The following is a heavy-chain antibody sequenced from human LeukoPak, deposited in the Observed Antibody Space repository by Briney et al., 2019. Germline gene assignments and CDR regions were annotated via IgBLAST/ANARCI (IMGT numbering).Heavy chain of an antibody. CDR3: ARNWGWFDF. CDR1: GFTFDDYT. CDR2: IKQDGSEK. J-gene: IGHJ4*02. D-gene: IGHD7-27*01. V-gene: IGHV3-7*01. Sequence: GGSLRLSCAASGFTFDDYTMHWVRQAPGKGLEWVANIKQDGSEKYYVDSVKGRFTISRDNAKNSLYLQMNSLRAEDTAVYYCARNWGWFDFWGQGTLVTVSS.